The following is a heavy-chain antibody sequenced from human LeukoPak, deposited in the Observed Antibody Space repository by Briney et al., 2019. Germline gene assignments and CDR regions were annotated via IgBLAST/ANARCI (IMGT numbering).Heavy chain of an antibody. D-gene: IGHD3-22*01. J-gene: IGHJ4*02. Sequence: GESLRLSCAASGFPFSSFWMSWVRQAPGKGLAWVANIKQDGSEAYLVDSVKGRFTISRDNTKSSLFLQMNSLRAEDSAVYYCARAPPRHYYDKTEYYFDYWGQGTLVTVSS. CDR1: GFPFSSFW. V-gene: IGHV3-7*01. CDR3: ARAPPRHYYDKTEYYFDY. CDR2: IKQDGSEA.